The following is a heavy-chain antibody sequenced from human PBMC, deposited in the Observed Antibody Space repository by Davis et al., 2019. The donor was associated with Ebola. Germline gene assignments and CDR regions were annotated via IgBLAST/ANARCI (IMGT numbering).Heavy chain of an antibody. Sequence: GESLKISCAASGFVFRNYVMSWVRQAPGKGLEWVSTLGTSADTYYADSVKGRFTISRDNSKATLYLHMSSLRAEDTAIYYCAKEKVTGSSYYLDYWGQGTLVTVSS. CDR3: AKEKVTGSSYYLDY. CDR2: LGTSADT. J-gene: IGHJ4*02. V-gene: IGHV3-23*01. D-gene: IGHD7-27*01. CDR1: GFVFRNYV.